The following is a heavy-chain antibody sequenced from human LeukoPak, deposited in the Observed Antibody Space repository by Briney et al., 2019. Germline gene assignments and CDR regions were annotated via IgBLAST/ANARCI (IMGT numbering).Heavy chain of an antibody. J-gene: IGHJ4*02. CDR3: VEGNSMDH. V-gene: IGHV3-7*05. CDR2: INEDGSQK. Sequence: VGLLRLSCGASGFIFRSTWMSWVRQAPGKGLECVANINEDGSQKQYLDSVKGRFTISRDNARNPLYLQMHSLRAEDTAVYYCVEGNSMDHWGQGTLVTVSS. CDR1: GFIFRSTW. D-gene: IGHD1-7*01.